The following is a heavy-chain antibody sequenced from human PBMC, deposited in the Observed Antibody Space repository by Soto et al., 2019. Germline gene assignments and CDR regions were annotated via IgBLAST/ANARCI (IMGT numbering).Heavy chain of an antibody. CDR3: AKDITLRYFDWLNRAFDI. CDR1: GFTFDDYA. V-gene: IGHV3-9*01. CDR2: ISWNSGSI. Sequence: SLRLSCAASGFTFDDYAMHWVRQAPGKGLEWVSGISWNSGSIGYADSVKGRFTISRDNAKNSLYLQMNSLRAEDTALYYCAKDITLRYFDWLNRAFDIWGQGTMVTVSS. D-gene: IGHD3-9*01. J-gene: IGHJ3*02.